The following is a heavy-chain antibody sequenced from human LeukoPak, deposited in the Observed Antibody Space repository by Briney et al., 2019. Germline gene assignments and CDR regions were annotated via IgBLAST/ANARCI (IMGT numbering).Heavy chain of an antibody. CDR3: ALPGCSSTSCCRYFQH. Sequence: GESLKISCKGSGYSFTSYWIGWVRQMPGKGLEWMGIIYPGDSDTRYSPSFQGQVTISADKSISTAYLQWSSLKASDTAMYYCALPGCSSTSCCRYFQHWGQGTLVTVSS. CDR1: GYSFTSYW. D-gene: IGHD2-2*01. CDR2: IYPGDSDT. J-gene: IGHJ1*01. V-gene: IGHV5-51*01.